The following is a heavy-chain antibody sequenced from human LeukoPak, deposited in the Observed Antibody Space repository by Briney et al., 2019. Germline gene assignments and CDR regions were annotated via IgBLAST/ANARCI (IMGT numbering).Heavy chain of an antibody. CDR3: AKGQGPRIPTDPVV. CDR2: ISWDGGST. Sequence: GGSLRLSCAASGFTFDDYTMHWVRQAPGKGLEWVSLISWDGGSTYYADSVKGRFTISRDNSKNSLYLQMNSLRTGDTALYYCAKGQGPRIPTDPVVWGQGTLVTVSS. CDR1: GFTFDDYT. J-gene: IGHJ4*02. V-gene: IGHV3-43*01. D-gene: IGHD1-1*01.